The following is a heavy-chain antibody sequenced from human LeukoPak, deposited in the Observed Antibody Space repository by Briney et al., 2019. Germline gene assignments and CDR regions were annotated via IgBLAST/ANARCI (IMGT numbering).Heavy chain of an antibody. D-gene: IGHD1-20*01. CDR2: INPSGGST. Sequence: ASVKVSCKASGYTFTSYYMHWVRQAPGQGLEWMGIINPSGGSTSYAQKFQGRVTMTRDTSTGTVYMELSSLRSEDTAVYYCAGLTGTTGGFDYWGQGTLVTVSS. V-gene: IGHV1-46*01. J-gene: IGHJ4*02. CDR1: GYTFTSYY. CDR3: AGLTGTTGGFDY.